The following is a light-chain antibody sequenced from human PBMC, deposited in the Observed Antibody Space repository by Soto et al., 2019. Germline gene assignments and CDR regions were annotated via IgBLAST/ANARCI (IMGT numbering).Light chain of an antibody. CDR2: AAS. J-gene: IGKJ1*01. Sequence: DIPMTQSPSSLSASVGDRVTITCRASQSISTFLNWYQQKPGKAPKLLIFAASSLQSGVPSRFSGSGSGTDFTLTISSLQPEDFATYYCQQSYSSPPTFGQGTNVQI. CDR1: QSISTF. CDR3: QQSYSSPPT. V-gene: IGKV1-39*01.